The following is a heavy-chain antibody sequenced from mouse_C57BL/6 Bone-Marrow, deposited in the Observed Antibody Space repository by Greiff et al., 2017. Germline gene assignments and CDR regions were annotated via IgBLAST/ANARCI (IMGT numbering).Heavy chain of an antibody. Sequence: QVQLQQSGAELVKPGASVKMSCKASGYTFTSYWITWVKQRPGQGLEWIGDIYPGSGSTYYNEKFKSKATLTVDTSSSTAYMQLSSLTSEDSAVYYCARPYDSNFWYFDVWGTGTTVTVSS. CDR3: ARPYDSNFWYFDV. J-gene: IGHJ1*03. CDR2: IYPGSGST. V-gene: IGHV1-55*01. CDR1: GYTFTSYW. D-gene: IGHD2-5*01.